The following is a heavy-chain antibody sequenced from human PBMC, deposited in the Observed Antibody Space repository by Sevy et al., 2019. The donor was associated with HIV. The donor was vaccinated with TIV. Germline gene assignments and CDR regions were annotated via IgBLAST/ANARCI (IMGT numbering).Heavy chain of an antibody. CDR1: GGSFSGYY. V-gene: IGHV4-34*01. Sequence: SETLSLTCAVYGGSFSGYYWSWIRQPPGKGLEWIGEINHSGSTNYNPSLKSRVTISVDTSQNQFSLKLSSVTAADTAVYYCVGFKRYDSVYYYYYGMDVWGQGTTVTVSS. J-gene: IGHJ6*02. D-gene: IGHD5-12*01. CDR2: INHSGST. CDR3: VGFKRYDSVYYYYYGMDV.